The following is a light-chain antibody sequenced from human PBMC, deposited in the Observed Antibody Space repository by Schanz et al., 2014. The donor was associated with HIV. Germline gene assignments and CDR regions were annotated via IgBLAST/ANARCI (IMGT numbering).Light chain of an antibody. CDR1: QGIDNY. CDR3: QQADSLPLT. V-gene: IGKV1-9*01. J-gene: IGKJ4*01. CDR2: AAS. Sequence: IQLPQSPSSLSASVGDRVTITCRASQGIDNYLAWYHQKPGKPPKLLIYAASTLQSGVPSRFSGSGSGTDFTLTISSLQPEDFATYYCQQADSLPLTFGGGTKVELK.